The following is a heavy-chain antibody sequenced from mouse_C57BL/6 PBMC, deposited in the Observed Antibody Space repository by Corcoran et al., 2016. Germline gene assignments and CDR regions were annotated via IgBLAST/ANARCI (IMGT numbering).Heavy chain of an antibody. CDR2: INTYSGVP. J-gene: IGHJ2*01. CDR1: GYTFTTYG. Sequence: QIQLVQSGPELKKPGETVKISCKASGYTFTTYGMSWVKQAPGKGLKWMGWINTYSGVPTYADDFKGRFAFSLETSASTAYLQINNLKNEDTATYFCARRGNYDFDYWGQGTTLTVSS. V-gene: IGHV9-3*01. D-gene: IGHD2-1*01. CDR3: ARRGNYDFDY.